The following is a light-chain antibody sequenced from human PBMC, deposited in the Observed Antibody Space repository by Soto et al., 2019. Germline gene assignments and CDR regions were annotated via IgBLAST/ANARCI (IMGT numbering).Light chain of an antibody. Sequence: DIQMTQSPSTLSAAVGDRVTISCRASQSISNWLAWYQQKPGKAPKLLIYTSSNLESGVPSRFSGSGSGTEFTLTFNSLQVDDFATYYCQQYFDFPLTFGQGTRVEI. CDR3: QQYFDFPLT. CDR2: TSS. CDR1: QSISNW. J-gene: IGKJ1*01. V-gene: IGKV1-5*03.